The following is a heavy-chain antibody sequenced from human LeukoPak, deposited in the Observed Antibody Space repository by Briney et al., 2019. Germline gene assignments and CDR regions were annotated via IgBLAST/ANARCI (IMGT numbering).Heavy chain of an antibody. CDR1: GGSISSGSYY. V-gene: IGHV4-61*02. CDR3: ARVVGSGWKFDY. D-gene: IGHD6-19*01. CDR2: IYTSGST. Sequence: SQTLSLTCTVPGGSISSGSYYWSWIRQPAGKGLEWIGRIYTSGSTNYNPSLKSRVTISVDTSKNQFSLKLSSVTAADTAVYYCARVVGSGWKFDYWGQRTLVTVSS. J-gene: IGHJ4*02.